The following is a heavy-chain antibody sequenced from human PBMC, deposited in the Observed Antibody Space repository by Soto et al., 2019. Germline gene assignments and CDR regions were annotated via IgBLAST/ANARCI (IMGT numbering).Heavy chain of an antibody. CDR1: GFTFSNAW. CDR3: TTDDYYDSSGYYYVWY. Sequence: GALRLSCAASGFTFSNAWMNWVRQAPGKGLEWVGRIKSKTDGGTTDYAAPVKGRFTISRDDSKNTLYLQMNSLKTEDTAVYYCTTDDYYDSSGYYYVWYWGQGTLVTVSS. J-gene: IGHJ4*02. CDR2: IKSKTDGGTT. D-gene: IGHD3-22*01. V-gene: IGHV3-15*07.